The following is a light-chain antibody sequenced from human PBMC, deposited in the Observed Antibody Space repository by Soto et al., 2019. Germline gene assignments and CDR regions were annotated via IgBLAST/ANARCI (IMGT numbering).Light chain of an antibody. CDR2: EGS. V-gene: IGLV2-23*01. J-gene: IGLJ2*01. CDR3: CSYAGRDTMI. CDR1: SSDVGSYNL. Sequence: QSALTQPASVSGSPGQSITISCTGTSSDVGSYNLVSWYQQRPGEAPKLMIYEGSKRPSGVSNRSSGSQSGNTASLKISGLQAEDEADYYRCSYAGRDTMIFGRGTQLTLL.